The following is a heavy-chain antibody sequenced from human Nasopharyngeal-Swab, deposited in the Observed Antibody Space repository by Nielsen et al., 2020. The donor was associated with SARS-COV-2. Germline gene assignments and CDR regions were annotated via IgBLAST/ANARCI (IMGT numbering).Heavy chain of an antibody. Sequence: SETLSLTCTVSGGPISSSSYYWGWIRQPPGKGLEWIGSIYYSGSTYYNPSLKSRVTISVDTSKNQFSLKLSSVTAADTAVYYCARDPRGLAGTFDYWGQGTLVTVSS. J-gene: IGHJ4*02. CDR1: GGPISSSSYY. V-gene: IGHV4-39*07. D-gene: IGHD6-19*01. CDR2: IYYSGST. CDR3: ARDPRGLAGTFDY.